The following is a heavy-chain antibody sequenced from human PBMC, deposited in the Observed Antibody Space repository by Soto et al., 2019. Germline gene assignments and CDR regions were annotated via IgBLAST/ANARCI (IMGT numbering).Heavy chain of an antibody. CDR2: IRSKVYGGTT. CDR3: TRASGITLTVVVIPYAFDI. D-gene: IGHD3-22*01. V-gene: IGHV3-49*03. Sequence: GGSLRLSCTASGFTFGDHGLSWFRQAPGKGLEWVGFIRSKVYGGTTEYAASVKGRFTISRDDSKSIAYLQMNSLKSEDTAVYYCTRASGITLTVVVIPYAFDIWGQGTMVTVSS. J-gene: IGHJ3*02. CDR1: GFTFGDHG.